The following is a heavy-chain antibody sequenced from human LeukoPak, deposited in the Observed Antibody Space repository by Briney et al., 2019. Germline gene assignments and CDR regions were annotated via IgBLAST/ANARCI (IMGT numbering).Heavy chain of an antibody. CDR2: INHSGST. D-gene: IGHD3-22*01. CDR1: GFTFSDYY. V-gene: IGHV4-34*01. J-gene: IGHJ4*02. CDR3: ARGLGYYYDSSGYSSHFWDLYYFDY. Sequence: GSLRLSCVASGFTFSDYYMTWIRQPPGKGLEWIGEINHSGSTNYNPSLKSRVTISVDTSKNQFSLKLSSVTAADTAVYYCARGLGYYYDSSGYSSHFWDLYYFDYWGQGTLVTVSS.